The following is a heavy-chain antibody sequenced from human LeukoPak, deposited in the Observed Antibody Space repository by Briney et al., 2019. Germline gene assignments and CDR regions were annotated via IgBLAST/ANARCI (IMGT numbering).Heavy chain of an antibody. Sequence: ASVKVSCKASGYTFTSYDINWVRQATGQGLEWMGWMNPNSGNTGYAQKFQGRVTITRNTSISTAYMELSSLRSEDTAVYYCARGSGDLDAFDIWGQGTMVTVSS. CDR1: GYTFTSYD. V-gene: IGHV1-8*03. CDR2: MNPNSGNT. J-gene: IGHJ3*02. D-gene: IGHD7-27*01. CDR3: ARGSGDLDAFDI.